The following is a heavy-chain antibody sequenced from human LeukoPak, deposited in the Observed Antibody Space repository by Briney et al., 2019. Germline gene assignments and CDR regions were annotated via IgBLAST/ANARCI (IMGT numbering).Heavy chain of an antibody. CDR2: IFTSGST. V-gene: IGHV4-61*02. J-gene: IGHJ4*02. CDR1: GGSVSRGTYY. CDR3: ARQTGSGLFILP. Sequence: SETLSLTCTVSGGSVSRGTYYWSWIRQPAGKGLEWIGRIFTSGSTNYNPSLKSRVTTSIDTSKNQFSLKLTSVTAADTAVYYCARQTGSGLFILPGGQGTLVTVSS. D-gene: IGHD3/OR15-3a*01.